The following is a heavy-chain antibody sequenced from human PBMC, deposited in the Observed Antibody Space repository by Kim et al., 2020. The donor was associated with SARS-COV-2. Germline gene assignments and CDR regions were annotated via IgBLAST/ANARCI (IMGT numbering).Heavy chain of an antibody. CDR2: ISGSGGST. Sequence: GGSLRLSCAASGFTFSSYAMSWVRQAPGKGLEWVSAISGSGGSTYYADSVKGRFTISRDNSKNTLYLQMNSLRAEDTAVYYCANEGGYSSGWYVWRRFGVTLFDPWGQGTLVTVSS. CDR3: ANEGGYSSGWYVWRRFGVTLFDP. CDR1: GFTFSSYA. J-gene: IGHJ5*02. V-gene: IGHV3-23*01. D-gene: IGHD6-19*01.